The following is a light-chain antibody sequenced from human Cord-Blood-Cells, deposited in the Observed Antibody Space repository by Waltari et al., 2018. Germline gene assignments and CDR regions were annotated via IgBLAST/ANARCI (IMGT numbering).Light chain of an antibody. CDR1: QSISSW. J-gene: IGKJ3*01. CDR3: QEYNSYPFT. Sequence: DIQMTQSPSTLSASVGNRVTITCRASQSISSWLAWYQQKPGKAPKLLIYKASSLDSEVPSRFCGSVSETELTLNISSLQPDDCATYYCQEYNSYPFTFGPGTKVDIK. CDR2: KAS. V-gene: IGKV1-5*03.